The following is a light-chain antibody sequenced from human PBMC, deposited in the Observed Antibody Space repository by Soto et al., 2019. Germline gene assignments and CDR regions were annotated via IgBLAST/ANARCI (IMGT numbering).Light chain of an antibody. V-gene: IGLV1-51*01. CDR1: SSNIGNSY. CDR2: DNN. Sequence: QSVLTQPPSVSAAPGQKVTISCSGSSSNIGNSYVSWYQQHPGTAPKLLIYDNNKRPSGIPDRFSGSKSGTSATLGITGFQTGDEADYYCGTWDSSLSAGVFGGGTKLTVL. J-gene: IGLJ3*02. CDR3: GTWDSSLSAGV.